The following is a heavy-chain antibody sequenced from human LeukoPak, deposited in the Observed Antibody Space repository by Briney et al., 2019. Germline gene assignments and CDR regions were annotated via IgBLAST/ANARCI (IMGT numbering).Heavy chain of an antibody. CDR2: IRYDGSNK. CDR3: AKVNYGSGSYYDAFDI. V-gene: IGHV3-30*02. J-gene: IGHJ3*02. D-gene: IGHD3-10*01. Sequence: PGGSLRLSCAASGFTFSSYWMSWVRQAPGKGLEWVAFIRYDGSNKYYADSVKGRFTISRDNSKNTLYLQMNSLRAEDTAVYYCAKVNYGSGSYYDAFDIWGQGTMVTVSS. CDR1: GFTFSSYW.